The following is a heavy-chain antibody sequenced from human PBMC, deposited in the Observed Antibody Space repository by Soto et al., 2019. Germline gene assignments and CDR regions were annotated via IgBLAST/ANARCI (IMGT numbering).Heavy chain of an antibody. V-gene: IGHV4-39*02. D-gene: IGHD2-15*01. CDR2: IYYDGIT. CDR1: GGSINSNNYY. Sequence: SETLSLTCTVSGGSINSNNYYWAWIRHPPGKGLAWIASIYYDGITYYNPSLKSRVSISVDTSKNHFSLKLSSATAADTAVYYCAKVVVAATRHTDFDSWGQATLVTVSS. CDR3: AKVVVAATRHTDFDS. J-gene: IGHJ4*02.